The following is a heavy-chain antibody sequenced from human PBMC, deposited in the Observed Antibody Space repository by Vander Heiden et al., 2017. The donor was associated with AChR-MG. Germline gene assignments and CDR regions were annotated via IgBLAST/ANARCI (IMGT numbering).Heavy chain of an antibody. CDR3: ARGNSSGYYYLVY. CDR1: GGTFSSYA. Sequence: VQLVQSGAAVKKPGSSAKVSCKASGGTFSSYAISWVRQAPGQGLEWMGGIIAIFGTANYAQKVQGRVTITADKSTSTAYMELRRMRSEDTDVYYFARGNSSGYYYLVYWGQGTLVTVSS. V-gene: IGHV1-69*06. D-gene: IGHD3-22*01. J-gene: IGHJ4*02. CDR2: IIAIFGTA.